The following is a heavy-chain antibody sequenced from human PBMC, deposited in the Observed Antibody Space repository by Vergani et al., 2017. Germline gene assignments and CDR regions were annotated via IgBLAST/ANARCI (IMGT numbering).Heavy chain of an antibody. J-gene: IGHJ3*02. D-gene: IGHD3-10*01. CDR1: GFTVSSNY. V-gene: IGHV3-53*04. CDR3: ARDLGEWYPRGTGAFDI. Sequence: EVQLVESGGGLVQPGGSLRLSCAASGFTVSSNYMSWVRQAPGKGLEWVSVIYSGGSTYYADSVKGRFTISRHKSKNTLYLQMNSLRAEDTAVYYCARDLGEWYPRGTGAFDIWGQGTMVTVSS. CDR2: IYSGGST.